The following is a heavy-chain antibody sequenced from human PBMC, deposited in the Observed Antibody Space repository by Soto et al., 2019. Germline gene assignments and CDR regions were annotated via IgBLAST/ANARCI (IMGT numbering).Heavy chain of an antibody. CDR3: ARVGRWELLRSRRGELWFDP. CDR1: GFTFSSYE. Sequence: GGSLRLSCAASGFTFSSYEMTWVRQAPGKGLEWVSYISSSGSTIYYADSVKGRFTISRDNAKNSLYLQMNSLRAEDTAVYYCARVGRWELLRSRRGELWFDPWGQGTLVTVSS. CDR2: ISSSGSTI. D-gene: IGHD1-26*01. V-gene: IGHV3-48*03. J-gene: IGHJ5*02.